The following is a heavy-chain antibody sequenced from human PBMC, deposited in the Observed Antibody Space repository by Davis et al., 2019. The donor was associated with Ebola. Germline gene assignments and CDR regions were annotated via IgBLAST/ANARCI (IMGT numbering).Heavy chain of an antibody. CDR2: LSYTGST. D-gene: IGHD3-22*01. J-gene: IGHJ4*02. CDR1: GGSISSSNYY. V-gene: IGHV4-39*01. CDR3: TRLTDYNDSNGLYYFDY. Sequence: PSETLSLTCTVSGGSISSSNYYWDWIRQPPMKGLEYIGSLSYTGSTYYNPSLKSRVTISVDTSKNQLSLRLSSVTAADTAVYFCTRLTDYNDSNGLYYFDYWGQGTLVTVSS.